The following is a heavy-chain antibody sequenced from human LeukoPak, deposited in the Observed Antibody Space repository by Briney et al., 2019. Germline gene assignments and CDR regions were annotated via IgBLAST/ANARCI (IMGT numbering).Heavy chain of an antibody. Sequence: PGGSLRLSCAASGFTFSSYSMNWVRQAPGKGLEGVSSISSSSSYISYADSVKGRFTISRDNAKNSLYLQMNSLRAEDTAVYYCARDPTTLIAVAGTGDYWGQGTLVTVSS. J-gene: IGHJ4*02. CDR3: ARDPTTLIAVAGTGDY. CDR1: GFTFSSYS. V-gene: IGHV3-21*01. CDR2: ISSSSSYI. D-gene: IGHD6-19*01.